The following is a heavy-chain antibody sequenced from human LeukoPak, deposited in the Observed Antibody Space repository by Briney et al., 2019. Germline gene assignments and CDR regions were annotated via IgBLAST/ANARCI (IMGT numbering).Heavy chain of an antibody. CDR2: SGST. Sequence: SGSTYYNPSLKSRVTISVDTSKNQFSLKLSSVTAADTAVYYCARVDGGDFWSGQGARWFDPWGQGTLVTVSS. J-gene: IGHJ5*02. V-gene: IGHV4-30-4*01. D-gene: IGHD3-3*01. CDR3: ARVDGGDFWSGQGARWFDP.